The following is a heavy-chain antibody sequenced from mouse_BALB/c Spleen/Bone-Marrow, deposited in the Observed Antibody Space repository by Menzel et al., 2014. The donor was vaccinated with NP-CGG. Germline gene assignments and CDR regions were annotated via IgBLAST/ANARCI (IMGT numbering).Heavy chain of an antibody. CDR3: ARSGISSGDFDY. CDR1: GFTFSSFA. J-gene: IGHJ2*01. Sequence: EVMLVESGGGLVQPGGTRKLSCAASGFTFSSFAMHWVRQAPEKGLEWVAYISSGSSTIYYADTVMGRFTISREKPKNTLFLHMHSIRSEDTAMYYCARSGISSGDFDYWGQGTTLTVSS. CDR2: ISSGSSTI. D-gene: IGHD1-1*01. V-gene: IGHV5-17*02.